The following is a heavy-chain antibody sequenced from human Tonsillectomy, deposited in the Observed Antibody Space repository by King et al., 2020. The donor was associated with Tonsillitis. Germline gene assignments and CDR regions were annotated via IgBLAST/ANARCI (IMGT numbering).Heavy chain of an antibody. CDR2: IKQDGNEK. CDR3: ARVESDSYGSGPRGAFDI. D-gene: IGHD3-10*01. J-gene: IGHJ3*02. Sequence: VQLVESGGGLVQPGGSLRLSCAASGFTFSSCWMTWVRQAPGKGLEWVANIKQDGNEKYYVDSVEGRFTISRDNAKNSLYLQMNSLRAEDTAVYYCARVESDSYGSGPRGAFDIWGQGTMVTVSS. V-gene: IGHV3-7*01. CDR1: GFTFSSCW.